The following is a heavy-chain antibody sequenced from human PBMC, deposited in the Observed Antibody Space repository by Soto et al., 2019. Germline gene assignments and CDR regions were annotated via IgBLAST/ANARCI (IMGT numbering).Heavy chain of an antibody. Sequence: PGGSLRLSCAASGFTFSSYGMHWVRQAPGKGLEWVAVISYDGSNKYYADSVKGRFTISRDNSKNTLYLQMNSLRAEDTAVYYCAKDLASWLRLSADVWGQGTTVTVSS. D-gene: IGHD5-12*01. J-gene: IGHJ6*02. CDR3: AKDLASWLRLSADV. V-gene: IGHV3-30*18. CDR2: ISYDGSNK. CDR1: GFTFSSYG.